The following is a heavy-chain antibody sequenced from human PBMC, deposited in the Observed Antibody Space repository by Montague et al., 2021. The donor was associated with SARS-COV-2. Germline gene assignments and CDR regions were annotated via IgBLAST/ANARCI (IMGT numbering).Heavy chain of an antibody. CDR1: GFTFSSYS. J-gene: IGHJ4*02. CDR3: TGTRYYYDSSGYYY. V-gene: IGHV3-21*04. D-gene: IGHD3-22*01. CDR2: MSNSNSYI. Sequence: SLRLSCAASGFTFSSYSMNWVRQAPGKGLEWVSSMSNSNSYIYYADSVKGRFTISRDNAQNSLYLQMNSLRAEDTAVYYCTGTRYYYDSSGYYYWGQGTLVTVSS.